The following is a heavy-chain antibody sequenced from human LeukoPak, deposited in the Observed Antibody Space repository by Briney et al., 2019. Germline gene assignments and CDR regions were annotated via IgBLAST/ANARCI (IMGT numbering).Heavy chain of an antibody. Sequence: PGRSLRLSCAASGFSFSSYLMHWVRQAPGKGLEWVAVIWYDGSNKYYADSVKGRFTISRDNSKNTLYLQMNSLRAEDTAVYYCARDHSLVLGDWGQGTLVTVSS. CDR2: IWYDGSNK. CDR1: GFSFSSYL. D-gene: IGHD3-16*01. CDR3: ARDHSLVLGD. J-gene: IGHJ4*02. V-gene: IGHV3-33*08.